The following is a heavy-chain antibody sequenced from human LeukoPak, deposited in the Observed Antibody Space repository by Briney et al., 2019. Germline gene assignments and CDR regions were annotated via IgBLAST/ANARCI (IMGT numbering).Heavy chain of an antibody. D-gene: IGHD2-8*02. CDR2: ISYDGSNK. Sequence: GGSLRLSCAASGFTFSSYAMHWVRQAPGKGLEWVAVISYDGSNKYYADSVKGRFTISRDNVKNMLYLQMSSLRAEDTAVYYCARPYCAAGTCYAWGQGTQVTVSS. CDR1: GFTFSSYA. J-gene: IGHJ4*02. V-gene: IGHV3-30*04. CDR3: ARPYCAAGTCYA.